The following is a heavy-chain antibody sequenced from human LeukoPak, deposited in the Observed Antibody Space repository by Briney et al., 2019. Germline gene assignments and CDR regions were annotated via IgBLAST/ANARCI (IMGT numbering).Heavy chain of an antibody. J-gene: IGHJ4*02. CDR1: GHTFTGYY. CDR3: ASFLWFGESPDETLDY. V-gene: IGHV1-2*06. Sequence: GASVKVSCKASGHTFTGYYMHWVRQAPGQGLEWMGRINPNSGGTNYAQKFQGRVTMTRDTSISTAYMELSRLRSDDTAVYYCASFLWFGESPDETLDYWGQGTLVTVSS. CDR2: INPNSGGT. D-gene: IGHD3-10*01.